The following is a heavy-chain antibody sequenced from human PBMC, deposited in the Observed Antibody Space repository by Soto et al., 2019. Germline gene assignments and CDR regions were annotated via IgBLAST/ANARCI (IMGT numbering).Heavy chain of an antibody. V-gene: IGHV1-18*01. CDR3: ARDHVWIAAAGSRFDP. D-gene: IGHD6-13*01. CDR2: ISAYNGNT. J-gene: IGHJ5*02. Sequence: ASVRLSCKTAGYTFTSCGISWGLQAHGQGLEWMGWISAYNGNTNYAQKLQGRVTMTTDTSTSTAYMELRSLRSDDTAVYYCARDHVWIAAAGSRFDPLGQGTLVTVSS. CDR1: GYTFTSCG.